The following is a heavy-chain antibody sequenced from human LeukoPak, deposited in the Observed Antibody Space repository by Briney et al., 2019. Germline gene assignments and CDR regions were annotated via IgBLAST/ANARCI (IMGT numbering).Heavy chain of an antibody. J-gene: IGHJ4*02. CDR3: ARASVYSSSCLFDY. Sequence: SETLSLTCTVSGGSISSSSYYWGWIRQPPGKGLEWIGYIYYSGSTNYNPSLKSRVTISVDTSKNQFSPKLSSVTAADTAVYYCARASVYSSSCLFDYWGQGTLVTVSS. CDR1: GGSISSSSYY. D-gene: IGHD6-13*01. V-gene: IGHV4-61*05. CDR2: IYYSGST.